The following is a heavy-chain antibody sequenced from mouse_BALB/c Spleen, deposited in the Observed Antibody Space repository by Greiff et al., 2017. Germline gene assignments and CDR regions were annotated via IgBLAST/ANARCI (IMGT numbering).Heavy chain of an antibody. D-gene: IGHD1-1*01. CDR2: ISYSGST. CDR1: GYSITSDYA. CDR3: ARSPLYYAWFAY. Sequence: EVKLMESGPGLVKPSQSLSLTCTVTGYSITSDYAWNWIRQFPGNKLEWMGYISYSGSTSYNPSLKSRISITRDTSKNQFFLQLNSVTTEDTATYYCARSPLYYAWFAYWGQGTLVTVSA. J-gene: IGHJ3*01. V-gene: IGHV3-2*02.